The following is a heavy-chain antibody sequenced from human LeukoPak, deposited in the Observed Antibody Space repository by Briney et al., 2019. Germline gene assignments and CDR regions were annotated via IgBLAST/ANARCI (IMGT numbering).Heavy chain of an antibody. CDR1: GFTFSSYS. V-gene: IGHV3-48*02. J-gene: IGHJ4*02. CDR3: ARDLYF. D-gene: IGHD2-15*01. CDR2: SSSSSTTI. Sequence: RSGGSLRLSCVVSGFTFSSYSMNWVRQAPGKGLEWISYSSSSSTTIYYADSVKGRFTISRDNAKNSLYLQMNSLRDEDTAVYYCARDLYFWGQGTLVTVSS.